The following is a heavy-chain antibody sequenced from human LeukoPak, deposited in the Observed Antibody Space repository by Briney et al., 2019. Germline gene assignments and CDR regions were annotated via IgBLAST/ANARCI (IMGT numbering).Heavy chain of an antibody. D-gene: IGHD2-8*02. CDR3: AKDEFVASDFTGAFDI. CDR2: ISWNSGSI. V-gene: IGHV3-9*03. CDR1: GFTFDDYA. Sequence: GGSLRLSCAASGFTFDDYAMHWVRQAPGKGLEWVSGISWNSGSIGYADSVKGRFTISRDNAKNSLYLQMNSLRAEDMALYYCAKDEFVASDFTGAFDIWGQGTMVTVSS. J-gene: IGHJ3*02.